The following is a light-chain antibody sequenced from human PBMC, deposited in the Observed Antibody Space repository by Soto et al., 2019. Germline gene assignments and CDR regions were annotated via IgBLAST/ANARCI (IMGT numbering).Light chain of an antibody. CDR1: QSVRSN. Sequence: EIVMTQSPATLSVSPGERATLSCRASQSVRSNLAWYQQKPGQAPRLLIYGASTRATGIPARFSGSGSGTEFTLTISSLQSEDFAVYSCKQYKNSPSITFGQGTRLETK. V-gene: IGKV3-15*01. J-gene: IGKJ5*01. CDR2: GAS. CDR3: KQYKNSPSIT.